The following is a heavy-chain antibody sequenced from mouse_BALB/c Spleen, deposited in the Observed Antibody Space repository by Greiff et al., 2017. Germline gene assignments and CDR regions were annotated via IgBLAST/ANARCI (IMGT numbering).Heavy chain of an antibody. CDR3: ARTDDYGGNYFDY. Sequence: QVTLKVSGPGILQPSQTLSLTCSFSGFSLSTSGMGVSWIRQPSGKGLEWLAHIYWDDDKRYNPSLKSRLTISKDTSSNQVFLKITSVDTADTATCYCARTDDYGGNYFDYWGQGTTLTVSS. J-gene: IGHJ2*01. CDR2: IYWDDDK. V-gene: IGHV8-12*01. D-gene: IGHD2-4*01. CDR1: GFSLSTSGMG.